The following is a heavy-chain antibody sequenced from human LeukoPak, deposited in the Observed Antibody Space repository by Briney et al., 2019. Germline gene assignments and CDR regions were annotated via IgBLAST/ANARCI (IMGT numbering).Heavy chain of an antibody. CDR1: GGTFSSYA. V-gene: IGHV1-3*01. J-gene: IGHJ4*02. Sequence: ASVKVSCKASGGTFSSYAISWVRQAPGQGLEWMGWINAGNGNTKYSQKFRGRVTITRDTSASTAYMELSSLRSEDTAVYYCARGLLTQALGYWGQGTLVTVSS. CDR2: INAGNGNT. D-gene: IGHD2-8*01. CDR3: ARGLLTQALGY.